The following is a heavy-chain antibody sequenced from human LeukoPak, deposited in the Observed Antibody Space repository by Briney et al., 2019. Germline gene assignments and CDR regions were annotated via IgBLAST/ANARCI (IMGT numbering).Heavy chain of an antibody. Sequence: PGGSLRLSCAASGFTFSGYDLNWVRQAPGKGLEWVSYISSGGISIYYADSVKGRFTISRDNTKNSLYLQMNSLRAEDTSVYYCAASGYSSGWRDYWGQGTLVTVSS. J-gene: IGHJ4*02. V-gene: IGHV3-48*03. D-gene: IGHD6-19*01. CDR2: ISSGGISI. CDR3: AASGYSSGWRDY. CDR1: GFTFSGYD.